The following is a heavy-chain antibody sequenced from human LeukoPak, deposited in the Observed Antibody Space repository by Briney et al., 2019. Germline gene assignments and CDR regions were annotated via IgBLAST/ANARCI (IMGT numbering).Heavy chain of an antibody. CDR2: FDPEDGET. J-gene: IGHJ4*02. V-gene: IGHV1-24*01. D-gene: IGHD3-22*01. Sequence: ASVKVSCKVSGYTLTELSMHWVRQAPGKGLEWMGGFDPEDGETIYAQKFQGRVTMTEDTSTDTAYMELSSLRSEDTAVYYCATDLHYYDSKDYWGQGALVTVSS. CDR1: GYTLTELS. CDR3: ATDLHYYDSKDY.